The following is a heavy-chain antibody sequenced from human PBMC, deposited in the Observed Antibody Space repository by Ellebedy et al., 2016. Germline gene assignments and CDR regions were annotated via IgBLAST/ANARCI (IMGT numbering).Heavy chain of an antibody. CDR2: ISSSGSTI. V-gene: IGHV3-11*01. D-gene: IGHD2-8*01. J-gene: IGHJ4*02. CDR3: ALGYCTNGVCYNFDY. CDR1: GFTFSDYY. Sequence: GESLKISCAASGFTFSDYYMSWIRQAPGKGLEWVSYISSSGSTIYYADSVKGRFTISRDNAKNSLYLQMNSLRAEDTAVYYCALGYCTNGVCYNFDYWGQGTLVTVSS.